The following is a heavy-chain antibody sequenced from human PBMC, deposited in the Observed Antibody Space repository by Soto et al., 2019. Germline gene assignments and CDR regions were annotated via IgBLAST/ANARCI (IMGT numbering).Heavy chain of an antibody. D-gene: IGHD2-8*01. J-gene: IGHJ2*01. CDR3: AREAYCTNGVCSSWDFDL. V-gene: IGHV1-46*01. Sequence: QVQLVQSGAEVKKPGASVKVSCKASGYTFTSYYMYWVRQAPGQGREWMGIINPSGGSTSDAQKFQGRVTMTRDTAASIVYMELSSLRSEDTAVYYCAREAYCTNGVCSSWDFDLWGRGTLVTVSS. CDR1: GYTFTSYY. CDR2: INPSGGST.